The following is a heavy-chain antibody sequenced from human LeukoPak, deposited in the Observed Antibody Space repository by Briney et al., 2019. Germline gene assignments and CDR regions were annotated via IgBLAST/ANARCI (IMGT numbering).Heavy chain of an antibody. D-gene: IGHD2-15*01. J-gene: IGHJ4*02. Sequence: GGSLRLSCAASGFTFSSYDVHWVRQATGRGLEWVSAMGTAGDTYYAGSVKGRFTISREDAKNSFYLQMNSLRAGDTGVYYCAALGGPIYWGQGTVVTVSS. CDR2: MGTAGDT. V-gene: IGHV3-13*01. CDR1: GFTFSSYD. CDR3: AALGGPIY.